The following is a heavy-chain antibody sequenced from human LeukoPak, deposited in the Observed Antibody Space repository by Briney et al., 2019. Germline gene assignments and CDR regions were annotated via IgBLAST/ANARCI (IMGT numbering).Heavy chain of an antibody. D-gene: IGHD3-22*01. Sequence: GESLKISCKGSGHSFTSYWIGWVRQMPGKGLEWMGIIYPGDSDTRYSPSFQGQVTISADKSISTAYLQWSSLKASDTAMYYCARPYYYDSSGYSYYFDYWGQGTLVTVSS. CDR3: ARPYYYDSSGYSYYFDY. CDR2: IYPGDSDT. J-gene: IGHJ4*02. CDR1: GHSFTSYW. V-gene: IGHV5-51*01.